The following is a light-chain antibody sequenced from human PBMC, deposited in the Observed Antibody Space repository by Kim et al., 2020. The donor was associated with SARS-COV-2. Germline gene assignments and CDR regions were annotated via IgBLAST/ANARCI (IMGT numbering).Light chain of an antibody. V-gene: IGLV1-44*01. CDR2: SNV. Sequence: QRVTICCSGSSSNIGSNPVNWYQQIPGSAPKLLIYSNVERPSGVPDRFSGSKSGTSASLAISGLQSEDEADYHCAAWDDSLNGYWVFGGGTQLTVL. CDR1: SSNIGSNP. CDR3: AAWDDSLNGYWV. J-gene: IGLJ3*02.